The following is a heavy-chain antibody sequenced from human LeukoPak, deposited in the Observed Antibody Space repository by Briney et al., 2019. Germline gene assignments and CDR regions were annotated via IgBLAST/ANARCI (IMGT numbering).Heavy chain of an antibody. Sequence: PGGSLTLSCAASGFPFSDYYMSWTPQAPGKGLEWVSYISSSSSYTNYADSVKGRFTISRDNSKNTLYLQMNSLRAEDTAVYYCAKDRSGYFSDFDYWGQGTLVTVSS. CDR2: ISSSSSYT. CDR3: AKDRSGYFSDFDY. J-gene: IGHJ4*02. D-gene: IGHD3-22*01. CDR1: GFPFSDYY. V-gene: IGHV3-11*05.